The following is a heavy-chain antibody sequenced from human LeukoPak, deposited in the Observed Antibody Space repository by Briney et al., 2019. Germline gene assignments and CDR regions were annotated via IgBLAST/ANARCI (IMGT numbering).Heavy chain of an antibody. Sequence: PGRSLRLSCAASGFTFSSYGMHWVRQAPGKGLEWVAVIWYDGSNKYYADSVKGRFTISRDNSKNTLYLQMNSLRAEDTAVCYCARADDYGGNSIYYYYYYMDVWGKGTTVTVSS. CDR3: ARADDYGGNSIYYYYYYMDV. J-gene: IGHJ6*03. D-gene: IGHD4-23*01. CDR2: IWYDGSNK. CDR1: GFTFSSYG. V-gene: IGHV3-33*01.